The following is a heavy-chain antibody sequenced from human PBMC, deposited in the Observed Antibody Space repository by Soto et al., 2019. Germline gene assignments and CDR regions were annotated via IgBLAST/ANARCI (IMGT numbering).Heavy chain of an antibody. V-gene: IGHV4-61*01. Sequence: SETLSLTCTVSGGSFKSGSYSWSWIRQAPGKGLEWIGFIFHSGNAKYNPSLKSRVTISVDTSKNQFSLSLDSVTAADTAVYFCARAHAPTLPFDYWGQGTLVTVSS. CDR1: GGSFKSGSYS. D-gene: IGHD2-15*01. CDR3: ARAHAPTLPFDY. CDR2: IFHSGNA. J-gene: IGHJ4*01.